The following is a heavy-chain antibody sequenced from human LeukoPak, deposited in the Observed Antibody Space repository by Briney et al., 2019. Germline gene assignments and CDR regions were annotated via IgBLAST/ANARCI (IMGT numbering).Heavy chain of an antibody. D-gene: IGHD1-26*01. V-gene: IGHV4-38-2*02. J-gene: IGHJ4*02. CDR2: INHSGST. Sequence: SETLSLTCTVSGYSISSGYYWSWIRQPPGKGLEWIGEINHSGSTNYNPSLKSRVTISVDTSKNQFSLKLSSVTAADTAVYYCARPSRGGSYRLSKLYYFDYWGQGTLVTVSS. CDR1: GYSISSGYY. CDR3: ARPSRGGSYRLSKLYYFDY.